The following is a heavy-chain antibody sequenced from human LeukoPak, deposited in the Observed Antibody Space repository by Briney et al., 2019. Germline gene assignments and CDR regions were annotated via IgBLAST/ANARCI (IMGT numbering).Heavy chain of an antibody. Sequence: GRSLRLSCAASGFTFSSYGMHWVRQAPGKGLERVAVISYDGSNKYYADSVKGRFTISRDNSKNTLYLQMNSLRAEDTAVYYCAKSEGYCSGGSCLGYWGQGTLVTVSS. CDR3: AKSEGYCSGGSCLGY. CDR1: GFTFSSYG. V-gene: IGHV3-30*18. CDR2: ISYDGSNK. J-gene: IGHJ4*02. D-gene: IGHD2-15*01.